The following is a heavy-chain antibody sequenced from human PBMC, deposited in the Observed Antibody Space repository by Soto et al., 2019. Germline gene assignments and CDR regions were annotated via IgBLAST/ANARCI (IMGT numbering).Heavy chain of an antibody. J-gene: IGHJ1*01. CDR3: ARDGAPRYYDSSGYYYREYFQN. CDR2: INPSGGST. D-gene: IGHD3-22*01. Sequence: ASVKVSCKASGYTFTSYYMHWVRQAPGQGLEWMGIINPSGGSTSYAQKFQGRVTMTRDTSTSTVYMELSSLRSEDTAVYYCARDGAPRYYDSSGYYYREYFQNW. V-gene: IGHV1-46*01. CDR1: GYTFTSYY.